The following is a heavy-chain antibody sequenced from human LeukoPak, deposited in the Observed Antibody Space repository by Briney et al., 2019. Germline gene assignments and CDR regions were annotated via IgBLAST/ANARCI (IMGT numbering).Heavy chain of an antibody. J-gene: IGHJ4*02. CDR1: GGSISSSSYY. CDR3: ARVDYYGSGGPNY. Sequence: SETLSLTCTVSGGSISSSSYYWGWIRQPPGKGLEWIGSIYYSGSTYYNPSLKSRVTISVDTSENQFSLKLSSVTAADTAVYYCARVDYYGSGGPNYWGQGTLVTVSS. CDR2: IYYSGST. D-gene: IGHD3-10*01. V-gene: IGHV4-39*07.